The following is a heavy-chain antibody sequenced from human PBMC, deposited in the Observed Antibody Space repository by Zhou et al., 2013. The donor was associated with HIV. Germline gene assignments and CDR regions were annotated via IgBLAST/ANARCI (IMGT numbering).Heavy chain of an antibody. J-gene: IGHJ6*03. CDR3: ARDEMATPLGYYYMDV. CDR1: GYTFTGHY. Sequence: QVQLVQSGAEVKKPGASVKVSCQASGYTFTGHYLYWVRQAPGQGLEWMGWINPNSGGTNYAQKFQGRVTMTRDTSISTAYMELSSLRSEDTAVYYCARDEMATPLGYYYMDVWGKGTTVTVSS. V-gene: IGHV1-2*02. D-gene: IGHD5-12*01. CDR2: INPNSGGT.